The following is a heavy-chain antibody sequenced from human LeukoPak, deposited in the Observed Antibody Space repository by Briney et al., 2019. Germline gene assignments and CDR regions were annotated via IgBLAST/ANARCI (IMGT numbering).Heavy chain of an antibody. D-gene: IGHD2-21*01. CDR2: IYYSGST. Sequence: SETLSLTCTVSAGSINSYYWSWIRQPPGKGLEWIGYIYYSGSTNYNPSLKSRVTISGDTSKNQFSLKLSSVTAADTAVYYCARPYSRQGFDIWGQGTMVTVSS. CDR3: ARPYSRQGFDI. J-gene: IGHJ3*02. V-gene: IGHV4-59*01. CDR1: AGSINSYY.